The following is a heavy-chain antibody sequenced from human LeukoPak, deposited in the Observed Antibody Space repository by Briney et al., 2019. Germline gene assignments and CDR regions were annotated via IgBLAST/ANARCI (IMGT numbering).Heavy chain of an antibody. CDR1: GGTFSSYA. CDR2: IIPILGIA. Sequence: GASVKVSCKASGGTFSSYAITWVRQAPGQGLEWMGRIIPILGIANYAQKFQGRVTIIADKSTSTAYMELSSLRSEDTAVYYCASDILTGADAFDFWGQGTMVTVSS. V-gene: IGHV1-69*04. J-gene: IGHJ3*01. CDR3: ASDILTGADAFDF. D-gene: IGHD3-9*01.